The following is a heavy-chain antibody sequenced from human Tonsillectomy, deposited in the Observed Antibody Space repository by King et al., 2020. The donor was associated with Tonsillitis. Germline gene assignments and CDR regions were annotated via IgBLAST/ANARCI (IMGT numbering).Heavy chain of an antibody. CDR1: GYIFTNYG. D-gene: IGHD2-8*01. J-gene: IGHJ3*02. V-gene: IGHV1-18*04. CDR2: ITPYNGNT. Sequence: QLVQSGPEVKKPGASVKVSCKASGYIFTNYGISWVRQDPGQGLEWMGWITPYNGNTKYAQKLQGRVTMTTETSTSTAYMELRSLRSDDTAIYYCALGCISYAFYIWGQGTVVTVSS. CDR3: ALGCISYAFYI.